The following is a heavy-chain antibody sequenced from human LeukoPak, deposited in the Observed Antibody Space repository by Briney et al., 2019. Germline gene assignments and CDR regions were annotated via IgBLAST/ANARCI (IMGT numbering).Heavy chain of an antibody. CDR1: GGSISSYY. CDR3: ARVPGAHYYYCMDV. Sequence: SETLSLTCTVSGGSISSYYWSWIRQPPGKGLEWIGYIYYSGSTNYNPSLKSRVSISVDTSKNQFSLKLSSVTAADTAVYYCARVPGAHYYYCMDVWGQGTTVTVSS. CDR2: IYYSGST. V-gene: IGHV4-59*01. J-gene: IGHJ6*02. D-gene: IGHD7-27*01.